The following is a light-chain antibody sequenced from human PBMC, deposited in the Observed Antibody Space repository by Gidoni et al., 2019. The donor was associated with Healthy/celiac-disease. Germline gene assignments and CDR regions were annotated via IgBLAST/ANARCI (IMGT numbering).Light chain of an antibody. CDR2: DAS. Sequence: DIQMTQSPSTLSASVGDRVTITCRASQSISSWLAWYKQKPGKAPKLLIYDASSLESGVPSRFSGSGSGTEFTLTISSLQPDDFATYYCQQYNSYSYTFXQXTKLEIK. V-gene: IGKV1-5*01. CDR3: QQYNSYSYT. CDR1: QSISSW. J-gene: IGKJ2*01.